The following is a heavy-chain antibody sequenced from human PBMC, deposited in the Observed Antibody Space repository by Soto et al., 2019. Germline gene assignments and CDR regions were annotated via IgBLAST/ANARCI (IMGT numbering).Heavy chain of an antibody. CDR3: ANGIVGGLDY. CDR1: GFTFSSYS. V-gene: IGHV3-21*01. D-gene: IGHD2-15*01. CDR2: ISSSSSYI. Sequence: GGSLRLSCAASGFTFSSYSMNWVRQAPGKGLEWVSSISSSSSYIYYADSVKGRFTISGDNAKNSLYLQMNSLRAEDTAVYYCANGIVGGLDYWGQGTLVTVSS. J-gene: IGHJ4*02.